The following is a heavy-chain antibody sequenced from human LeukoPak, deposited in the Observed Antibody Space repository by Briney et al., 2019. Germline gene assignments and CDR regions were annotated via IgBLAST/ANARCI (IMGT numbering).Heavy chain of an antibody. D-gene: IGHD2/OR15-2a*01. CDR2: IKGDGSAK. J-gene: IGHJ4*02. Sequence: GGSLRLSCAASGFTFSSSYMTWVRQAPGKGLEWVANIKGDGSAKYYVASVKGRFTISRDNTKNSLYLQMNSLRADDTAIYYCVRGFRSDYWGQGTLVSVSS. V-gene: IGHV3-7*04. CDR1: GFTFSSSY. CDR3: VRGFRSDY.